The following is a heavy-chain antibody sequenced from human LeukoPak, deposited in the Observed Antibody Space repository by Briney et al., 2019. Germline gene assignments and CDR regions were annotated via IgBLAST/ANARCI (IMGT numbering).Heavy chain of an antibody. D-gene: IGHD3-3*01. CDR3: ARDGGTVYYAVDAFDI. CDR1: GFTLTSYA. CDR2: ISNNGANT. J-gene: IGHJ3*02. V-gene: IGHV3-64*02. Sequence: GGSLRLSCAASGFTLTSYAMHWVRQTPGKGLEYVSAISNNGANTYYTASVKGRFIISRDNAKNSLYLQMNSLRAEDTAVYYCARDGGTVYYAVDAFDIWGQGTMVTVSS.